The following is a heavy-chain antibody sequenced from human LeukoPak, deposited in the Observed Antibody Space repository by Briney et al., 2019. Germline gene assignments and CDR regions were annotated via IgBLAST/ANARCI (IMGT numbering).Heavy chain of an antibody. CDR3: ARDRGYYDSGGYYPYYFDY. J-gene: IGHJ4*02. D-gene: IGHD3-22*01. CDR1: GGSISSYY. Sequence: SGTLSLTCTVSGGSISSYYWSWIRQPPGKGLEWIGYIYYSGRTNYNPSLKSRVTISVDTSKNQFSLKLSSVTAADTAVYYCARDRGYYDSGGYYPYYFDYWGQGTLVTVSS. V-gene: IGHV4-59*01. CDR2: IYYSGRT.